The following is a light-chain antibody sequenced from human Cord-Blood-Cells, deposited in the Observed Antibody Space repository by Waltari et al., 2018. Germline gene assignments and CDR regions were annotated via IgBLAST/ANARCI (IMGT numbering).Light chain of an antibody. V-gene: IGKV1-8*01. J-gene: IGKJ1*01. CDR3: QQYYSYPPT. Sequence: AIRMTQSPSSFSASTGDRVTITCRASQGISSYLAWYQQKPGKAPKLLIYAAYTLQSGVPSRFSGSGSVTDVTLTNSCLQSEDFATYYCQQYYSYPPTFGQGTKVEIK. CDR2: AAY. CDR1: QGISSY.